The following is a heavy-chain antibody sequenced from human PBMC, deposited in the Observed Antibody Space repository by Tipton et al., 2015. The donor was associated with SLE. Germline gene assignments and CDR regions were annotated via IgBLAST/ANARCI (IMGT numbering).Heavy chain of an antibody. D-gene: IGHD3-10*01. CDR3: ATSGTRGFDY. CDR1: GGSISSSSYY. V-gene: IGHV4-39*07. J-gene: IGHJ4*02. CDR2: IYYSGTA. Sequence: TLSLTCTVSGGSISSSSYYWGWIRQPPGKGLEWIGSIYYSGTAYYNPSLKSRVTISVDTSKNQISLKLSSVTAADTAVYYCATSGTRGFDYWGQGTLVTVSS.